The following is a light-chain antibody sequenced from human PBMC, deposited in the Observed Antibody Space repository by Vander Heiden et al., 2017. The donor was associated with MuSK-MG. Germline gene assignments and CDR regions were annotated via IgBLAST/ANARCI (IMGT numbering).Light chain of an antibody. CDR2: GAS. Sequence: EIVLTQSPGTLSLSPGERATLSCRASQSVSSSYLAWYQQKPGQAPRLLIYGASSRATDIPDRFSGSGSGTGFTLTISRLEPEDFAVYYCQQYGSSPTFDGGTKVEIK. J-gene: IGKJ4*01. V-gene: IGKV3-20*01. CDR1: QSVSSSY. CDR3: QQYGSSPT.